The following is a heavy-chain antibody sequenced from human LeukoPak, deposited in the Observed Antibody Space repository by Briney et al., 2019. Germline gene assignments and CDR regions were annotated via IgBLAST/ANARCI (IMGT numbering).Heavy chain of an antibody. CDR2: ISSNGGST. J-gene: IGHJ6*03. Sequence: PGGSLRLSCAASGFTFSSYAMHWVRQAPGKGLEYVSAISSNGGSTYYANSVKGRFTISRDNSKNTLYLQMGSLRAEDMAVYYCARGTGANYYYYYMDVWGKGTTVTVSS. CDR3: ARGTGANYYYYYMDV. V-gene: IGHV3-64*01. CDR1: GFTFSSYA. D-gene: IGHD7-27*01.